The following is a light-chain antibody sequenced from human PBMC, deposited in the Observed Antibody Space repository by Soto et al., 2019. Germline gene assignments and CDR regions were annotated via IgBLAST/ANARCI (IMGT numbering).Light chain of an antibody. J-gene: IGKJ1*01. CDR3: QQYYRPWT. Sequence: DIVMTQSPDSLAVSLGERATINCKSSQSVLYSSNNKNYLAWYQQKPGQPPKLLIYWASTRESGVPDRFSGSGYGTDFTLPISSLQAEDVAVYYCQQYYRPWTFGQGTKVEIK. V-gene: IGKV4-1*01. CDR2: WAS. CDR1: QSVLYSSNNKNY.